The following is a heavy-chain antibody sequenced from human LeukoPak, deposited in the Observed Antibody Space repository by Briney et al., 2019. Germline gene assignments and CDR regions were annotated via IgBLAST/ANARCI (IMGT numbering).Heavy chain of an antibody. Sequence: SETLSLTCTASGGSISSYYWSWIRQPPGKGLEWIGYIYYSGSTNYNPSLKSRVTISVDTSKNQFSLKLSSVTAADTAAYYCARVESGYGDYLHTALAEYFQHWGQGTLVTVSS. J-gene: IGHJ1*01. CDR1: GGSISSYY. D-gene: IGHD4-17*01. V-gene: IGHV4-59*01. CDR3: ARVESGYGDYLHTALAEYFQH. CDR2: IYYSGST.